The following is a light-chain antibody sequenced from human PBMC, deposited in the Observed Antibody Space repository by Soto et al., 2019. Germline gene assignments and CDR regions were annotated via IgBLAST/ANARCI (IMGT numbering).Light chain of an antibody. V-gene: IGKV3-20*01. CDR1: QSVNTKY. Sequence: ELVLTQSPGTLSLSPGERATLSCRASQSVNTKYLAWYQQKPGQAPRLLIYGVSSRATGIPDRFSGSGSGTDFTLTISRLQPEDFAVYYCQQYGSSPITFGQGARLEIK. J-gene: IGKJ5*01. CDR2: GVS. CDR3: QQYGSSPIT.